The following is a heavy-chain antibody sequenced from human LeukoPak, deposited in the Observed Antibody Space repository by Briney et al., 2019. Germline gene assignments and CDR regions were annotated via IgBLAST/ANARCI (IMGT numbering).Heavy chain of an antibody. D-gene: IGHD1-26*01. CDR3: ARGSIVGATFDYFDY. CDR2: IKPNSGGT. Sequence: ASVKVSCKASGYTFTGYYMHWVRQAPGQGLEWMGWIKPNSGGTNYAQKFQGRVTMTRDTSISTAYMELSRLRSDDTAVYYCARGSIVGATFDYFDYWGQGTLVTVSS. J-gene: IGHJ4*02. V-gene: IGHV1-2*02. CDR1: GYTFTGYY.